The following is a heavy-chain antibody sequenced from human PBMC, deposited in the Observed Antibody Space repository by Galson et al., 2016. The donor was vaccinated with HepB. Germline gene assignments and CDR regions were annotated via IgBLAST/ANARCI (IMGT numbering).Heavy chain of an antibody. CDR3: AKIRLLCLGTTCYGVGLDY. CDR1: GGSISTTNW. V-gene: IGHV4-4*02. Sequence: SETLSLTCAVSGGSISTTNWWHWVRQSPGKGLEWIGEIYHSGSTNYNPSLKSRVTISVDKSKNQFSLSLSSVTAADTAVYYCAKIRLLCLGTTCYGVGLDYWGQGTLVTVSS. J-gene: IGHJ4*02. CDR2: IYHSGST. D-gene: IGHD2-2*01.